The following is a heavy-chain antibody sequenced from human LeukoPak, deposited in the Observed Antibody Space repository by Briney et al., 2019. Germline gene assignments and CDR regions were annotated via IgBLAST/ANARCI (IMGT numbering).Heavy chain of an antibody. CDR1: GVTFSSYA. CDR3: VKAGDIEVVTTILVYFQH. CDR2: ISSNGGST. V-gene: IGHV3-64D*09. Sequence: GGSLRLSCSASGVTFSSYAFHWVRQAPGQGLEYVSAISSNGGSTYYADSVKGRFTISRDNSKNTLYLEVSSLRAEDTAVYYCVKAGDIEVVTTILVYFQHWGQGTLVTVSS. J-gene: IGHJ1*01. D-gene: IGHD2-21*02.